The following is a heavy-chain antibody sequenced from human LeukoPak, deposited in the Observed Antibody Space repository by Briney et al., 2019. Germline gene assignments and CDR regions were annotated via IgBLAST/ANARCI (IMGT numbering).Heavy chain of an antibody. CDR1: GGSFSGYY. CDR2: IYYSGST. D-gene: IGHD3-10*01. Sequence: SETLSLTCAVYGGSFSGYYWSWIRQPPGKGLEWIGYIYYSGSTNYNPSLKSRVTISVDTSKNQFSLKLSSVTAAGTAVYYCARNGEWFGEFSNWGQGTLVTVSS. CDR3: ARNGEWFGEFSN. J-gene: IGHJ4*02. V-gene: IGHV4-59*01.